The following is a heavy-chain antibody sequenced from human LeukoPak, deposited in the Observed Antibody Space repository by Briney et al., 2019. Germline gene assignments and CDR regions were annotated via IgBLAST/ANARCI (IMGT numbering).Heavy chain of an antibody. CDR2: IIPIFGTA. CDR1: GGTFSSYA. D-gene: IGHD3-22*01. J-gene: IGHJ5*02. Sequence: VASVKVSCKASGGTFSSYAISWVRQAPGQGLEWMGGIIPIFGTANYAQKFQGRVTITADESTSTAYMELRSLRSEDTAVYYCATNAQYYYDSSGYYYNWFDPWGQGTLVTVSS. V-gene: IGHV1-69*13. CDR3: ATNAQYYYDSSGYYYNWFDP.